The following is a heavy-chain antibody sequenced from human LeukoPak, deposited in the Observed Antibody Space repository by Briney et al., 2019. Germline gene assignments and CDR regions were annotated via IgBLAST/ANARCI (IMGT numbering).Heavy chain of an antibody. CDR3: AKATGYSSGWYPSYFDY. Sequence: GGSLRLSCAASGFTFSSYGMHWVRQAPGKGLEWVAVISYDGSNKYHADSVKGRFTISRDNSKNTLYLQMNSLRAEDTAVYYCAKATGYSSGWYPSYFDYWGQGTLVTVSS. CDR1: GFTFSSYG. J-gene: IGHJ4*02. CDR2: ISYDGSNK. V-gene: IGHV3-30*18. D-gene: IGHD6-19*01.